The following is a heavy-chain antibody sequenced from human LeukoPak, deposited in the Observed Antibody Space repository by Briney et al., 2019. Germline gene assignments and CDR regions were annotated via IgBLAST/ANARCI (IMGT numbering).Heavy chain of an antibody. J-gene: IGHJ4*02. Sequence: GGSLRLSCAATGFIFDNYGMSWVRQPPGRGLEWVSGINWNGASTGYADSVKGRFTISRDKAKNSLYLQMNSLRAEDTALYYCARVTVYYDSSGYFDSWGQGALVTVSS. CDR1: GFIFDNYG. CDR3: ARVTVYYDSSGYFDS. CDR2: INWNGAST. D-gene: IGHD3-22*01. V-gene: IGHV3-20*04.